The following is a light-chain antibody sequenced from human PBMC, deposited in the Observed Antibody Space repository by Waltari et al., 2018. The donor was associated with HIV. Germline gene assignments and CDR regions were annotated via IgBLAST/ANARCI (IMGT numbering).Light chain of an antibody. CDR3: QSADTSGSYWV. CDR2: KDS. Sequence: SSELTQPPSVSVSPGHTAGITCSGDSLSTQYVYWYQQKPGQAPVLVISKDSERPSGIPERFSGSTSGTTVTLTISGVQAEDEADYYCQSADTSGSYWVFGGGTKLTVL. CDR1: SLSTQY. J-gene: IGLJ2*01. V-gene: IGLV3-25*03.